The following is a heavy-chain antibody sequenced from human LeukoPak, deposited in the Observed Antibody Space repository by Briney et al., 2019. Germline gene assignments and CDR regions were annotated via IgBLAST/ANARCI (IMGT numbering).Heavy chain of an antibody. D-gene: IGHD1-26*01. CDR1: GYSFNDYW. V-gene: IGHV5-51*01. CDR2: IYPGDSDT. Sequence: GESLKISCKGSGYSFNDYWIVWVRQMPGKGLEWMGIIYPGDSDTRYIPSFQGQVTFSADKSINAAYLQWNSLKASDSAMYYCAGRDEDSLGLDYWGQGTLVTVSS. J-gene: IGHJ4*02. CDR3: AGRDEDSLGLDY.